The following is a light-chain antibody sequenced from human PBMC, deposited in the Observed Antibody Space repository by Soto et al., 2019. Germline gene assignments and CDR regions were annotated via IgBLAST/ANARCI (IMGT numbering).Light chain of an antibody. V-gene: IGKV3D-20*02. CDR1: QSVSSSH. CDR2: DEF. CDR3: QQSYSKPRT. J-gene: IGKJ1*01. Sequence: EIVLTQSPGTLSLSPGERVILSCRASQSVSSSHLAWYQQKPGQAPRLLIYDEFKRATGIPDRFSGSGSGTEFTPTISSLQPEDLATYYCQQSYSKPRTFGQGTKVDI.